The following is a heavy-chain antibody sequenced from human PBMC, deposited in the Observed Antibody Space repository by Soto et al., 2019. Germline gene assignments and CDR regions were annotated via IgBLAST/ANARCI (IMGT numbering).Heavy chain of an antibody. J-gene: IGHJ5*02. CDR3: ARGPLGDCSSTSCLEGNWFDP. CDR1: GGSISSGGYY. V-gene: IGHV4-31*03. D-gene: IGHD2-2*01. Sequence: SETLSLTCTVSGGSISSGGYYWSWIRQHPGKGLEWIGYIYYSGSTYYNPSLKSRVTISVDTSKNQFSLKLSSVTAADTAVYYCARGPLGDCSSTSCLEGNWFDPWGQGTLVTVSS. CDR2: IYYSGST.